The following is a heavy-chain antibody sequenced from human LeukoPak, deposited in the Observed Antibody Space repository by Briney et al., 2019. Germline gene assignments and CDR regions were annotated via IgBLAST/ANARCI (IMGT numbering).Heavy chain of an antibody. CDR3: ARDLITMVRGVNNWFDP. V-gene: IGHV1-2*06. Sequence: ASVKVSCKASGFTFTGYYMHWVRQAPGQGLEWMGRINPNSGGTNYAQKFQGRVTMTRDTSISTAYMELSRLRSDDTAVYYCARDLITMVRGVNNWFDPWGQGTLVTVSS. CDR2: INPNSGGT. CDR1: GFTFTGYY. D-gene: IGHD3-10*01. J-gene: IGHJ5*02.